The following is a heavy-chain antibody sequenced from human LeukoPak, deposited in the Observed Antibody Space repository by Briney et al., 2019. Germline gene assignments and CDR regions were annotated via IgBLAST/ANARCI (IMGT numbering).Heavy chain of an antibody. Sequence: GGSLRLSCAASGFTFSNYDMNWVRQAPGKGLEWVSYISTGGPTIYYADSVKGRFTISRDNAKNSLYLQMNSLRAEDTAVYYCARRGAFDIWGQGTMVTVSS. CDR3: ARRGAFDI. CDR1: GFTFSNYD. V-gene: IGHV3-48*03. CDR2: ISTGGPTI. J-gene: IGHJ3*02.